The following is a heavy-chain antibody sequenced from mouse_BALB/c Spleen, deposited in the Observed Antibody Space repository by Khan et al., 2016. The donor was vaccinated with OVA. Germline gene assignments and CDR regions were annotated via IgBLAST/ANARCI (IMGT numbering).Heavy chain of an antibody. J-gene: IGHJ2*01. V-gene: IGHV5-17*02. CDR2: ISSGSKTT. D-gene: IGHD1-2*01. CDR1: GFTFSGFG. CDR3: ARTGYYYFDS. Sequence: ELVESGGGLVQPGGSRKLSCAASGFTFSGFGMHWVRQAPAKGLEWVAYISSGSKTTYYADTVQGRFNISRANPKNTLFLQMTSLRSEDTAMYFCARTGYYYFDSWGQGTTLTVSS.